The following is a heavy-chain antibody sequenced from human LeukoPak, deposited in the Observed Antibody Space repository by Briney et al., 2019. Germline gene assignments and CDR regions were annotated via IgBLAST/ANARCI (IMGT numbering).Heavy chain of an antibody. D-gene: IGHD4-11*01. CDR3: ARGQTTNWFDP. V-gene: IGHV4-30-2*01. CDR1: GGSINSGGSF. Sequence: SETLSLTCTVSGGSINSGGSFWSWIRQPPGKGLEWIGYISHSGNTYYNPSLKSRVTISVDRSKNQFSLKLSSVTAADTAVYYCARGQTTNWFDPWGQGTLVTVSS. CDR2: ISHSGNT. J-gene: IGHJ5*02.